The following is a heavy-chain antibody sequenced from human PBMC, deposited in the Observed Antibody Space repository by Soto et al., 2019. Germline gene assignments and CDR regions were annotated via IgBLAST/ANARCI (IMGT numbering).Heavy chain of an antibody. J-gene: IGHJ2*01. Sequence: QLQLQESGSGLVKPSQTLSLTCAVSGGSISSGGYSWSWIQQPPGKGLEWIGYIYHSGSTYYNPSLKSRVTISVDRSKNQFSLKLSSVTAADTAVYYCARGIYGGKARWYFDLWGRGTLVTVSS. D-gene: IGHD2-15*01. CDR2: IYHSGST. V-gene: IGHV4-30-2*01. CDR3: ARGIYGGKARWYFDL. CDR1: GGSISSGGYS.